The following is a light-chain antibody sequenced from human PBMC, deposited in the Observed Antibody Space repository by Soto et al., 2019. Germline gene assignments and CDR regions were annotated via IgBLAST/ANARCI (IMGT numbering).Light chain of an antibody. CDR3: QQRSNWT. J-gene: IGKJ1*01. V-gene: IGKV3-15*01. CDR1: QSVSSN. Sequence: EILITQSPATLTVSPGERATLSCRASQSVSSNLGWYQQKPGQAPRLLIYGASTRATGIPARFSGSGSGTDFTLTISSLEPEDFAVYYCQQRSNWTFAQGTKV. CDR2: GAS.